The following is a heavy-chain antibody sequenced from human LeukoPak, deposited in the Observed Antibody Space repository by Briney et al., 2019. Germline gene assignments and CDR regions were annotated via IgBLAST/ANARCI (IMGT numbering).Heavy chain of an antibody. J-gene: IGHJ4*02. D-gene: IGHD3-10*01. CDR1: GSSFTSYW. CDR2: IDPSDSYT. CDR3: ASSYGSGSYYKDGDY. Sequence: GESLLISCKGSGSSFTSYWISWVRQLPGKGLEWMGRIDPSDSYTNYSPSFQGHVTISADKSISTAYLQWSSLKASDTAMYYCASSYGSGSYYKDGDYWGQGTLVTVSS. V-gene: IGHV5-10-1*01.